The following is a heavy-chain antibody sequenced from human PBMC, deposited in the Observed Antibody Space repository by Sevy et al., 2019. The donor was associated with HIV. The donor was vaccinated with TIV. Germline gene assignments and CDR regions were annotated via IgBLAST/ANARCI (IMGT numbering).Heavy chain of an antibody. CDR1: GFTFTYAW. J-gene: IGHJ6*02. Sequence: GGSLTLSCAASGFTFTYAWMSWVRQAPGKGLEWVGRIKSKADGGTTDYAAPVKGRFTISRDDSKNTLYLQMNSLKTDDTAVYYCTTDPIIVLLVTDGMDVWGQGTTVTVSS. D-gene: IGHD2-8*02. CDR2: IKSKADGGTT. V-gene: IGHV3-15*01. CDR3: TTDPIIVLLVTDGMDV.